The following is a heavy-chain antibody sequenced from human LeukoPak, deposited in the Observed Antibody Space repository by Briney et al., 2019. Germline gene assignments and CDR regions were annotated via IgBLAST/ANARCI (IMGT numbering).Heavy chain of an antibody. CDR2: TNPNSGGS. CDR3: ASERLNNAFDI. D-gene: IGHD1-14*01. V-gene: IGHV1-2*02. Sequence: ASVKVSCKASGYTLTAYYVHWVRQAPGQGLEWVGWTNPNSGGSNSAQKFQGRVTMTRDTSLNTAYMELSRLTSDDTAVYFCASERLNNAFDIWGQGTMVTVSS. J-gene: IGHJ3*02. CDR1: GYTLTAYY.